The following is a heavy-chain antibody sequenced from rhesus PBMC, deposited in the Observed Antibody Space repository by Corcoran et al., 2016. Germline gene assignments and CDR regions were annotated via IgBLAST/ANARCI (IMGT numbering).Heavy chain of an antibody. CDR3: ASYYTVNTFDY. Sequence: QVQLQQWGEGLVKPSETLSLTFAVYGGSVSGYWWGWIRPPPGKGLEWIGRMRSGRSTNYNPSLKSRVTISKDTAKNQFSLKLTAVTAADTALYYCASYYTVNTFDYWGQGVLVTVSS. V-gene: IGHV4-160*01. CDR2: MRSGRST. J-gene: IGHJ4*01. D-gene: IGHD4-23*01. CDR1: GGSVSGYW.